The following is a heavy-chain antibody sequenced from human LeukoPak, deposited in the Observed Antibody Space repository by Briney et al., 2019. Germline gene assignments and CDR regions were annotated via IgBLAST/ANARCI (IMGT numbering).Heavy chain of an antibody. D-gene: IGHD6-19*01. V-gene: IGHV3-23*01. Sequence: GGSLRLPCAASGFIFSKYAMNWVRQAPEKGLEWVSAISGSGGATDYADSVKGRFTISRDNSNNTVFLEMNSLRAEDTAVYYCAKDGRAVAGTGLDYWGLGTLVTVSS. CDR1: GFIFSKYA. CDR3: AKDGRAVAGTGLDY. J-gene: IGHJ4*02. CDR2: ISGSGGAT.